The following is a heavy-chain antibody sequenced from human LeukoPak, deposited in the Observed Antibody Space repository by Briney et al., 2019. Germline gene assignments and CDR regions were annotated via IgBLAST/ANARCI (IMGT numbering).Heavy chain of an antibody. CDR2: IKQEGSEK. D-gene: IGHD3-10*01. CDR3: ARDLYNSGVRGVIISLVFDY. Sequence: GGSLRLSCAASGFTFSSYWVSWVRQAPGKGLEGVANIKQEGSEKYYVDSMKGRFTISRDNAKNLMYLQMDSLRTEDTAVYYCARDLYNSGVRGVIISLVFDYWGQGTLVTVSS. CDR1: GFTFSSYW. V-gene: IGHV3-7*01. J-gene: IGHJ4*02.